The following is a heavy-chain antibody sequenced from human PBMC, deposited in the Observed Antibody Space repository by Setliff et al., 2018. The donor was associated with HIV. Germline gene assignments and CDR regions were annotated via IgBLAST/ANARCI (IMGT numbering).Heavy chain of an antibody. CDR3: AKQVSGCFDY. V-gene: IGHV3-7*03. CDR1: GFTFSNFF. Sequence: PGGSLRLSCAVSGFTFSNFFMYWVRQAPGKGLEWVANMNPDGSEKNYVDSVKGRFTMSRDNSKNTLFLVLTSLRPEDTAVYYCAKQVSGCFDYWGQGALVTVSS. D-gene: IGHD3-10*01. CDR2: MNPDGSEK. J-gene: IGHJ4*02.